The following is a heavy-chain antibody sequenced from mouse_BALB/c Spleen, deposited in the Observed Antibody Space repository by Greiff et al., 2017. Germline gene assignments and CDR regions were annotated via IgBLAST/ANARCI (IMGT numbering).Heavy chain of an antibody. CDR3: ARHGNYGYAMDY. Sequence: VQGVESGPDLVAPSQSLSITCTVSGFSLTSYGVHWVRQPPGKGLEWLVVIWSDGSTTYNSALKSRLSISKDNSKSQVFLKMNSLQTDDTAMYYCARHGNYGYAMDYWGQGTSVTVSS. V-gene: IGHV2-6-2*01. J-gene: IGHJ4*01. CDR2: IWSDGST. CDR1: GFSLTSYG. D-gene: IGHD2-1*01.